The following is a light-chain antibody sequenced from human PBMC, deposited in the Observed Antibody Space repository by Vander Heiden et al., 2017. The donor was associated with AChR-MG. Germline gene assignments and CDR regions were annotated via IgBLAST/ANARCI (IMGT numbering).Light chain of an antibody. Sequence: QSALTQPASVSGSPGQSITISCTGTSSDVGGYNYVSWYQQHPGKAPKLMIYDVSNRPSGVSNRFSGSKSGNTASLTISGLQAEDEADYYCSSYTSSSTAVFGGGPKLTVL. CDR2: DVS. CDR1: SSDVGGYNY. J-gene: IGLJ2*01. V-gene: IGLV2-14*01. CDR3: SSYTSSSTAV.